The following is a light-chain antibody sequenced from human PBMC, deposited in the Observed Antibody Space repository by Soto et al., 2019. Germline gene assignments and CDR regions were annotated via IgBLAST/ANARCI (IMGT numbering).Light chain of an antibody. J-gene: IGLJ2*01. V-gene: IGLV2-23*03. CDR2: EGS. Sequence: QSALTQPASVSGSPGQSITISCTGTSSDVGSYNLVSWYQQHPGKAPKLMIYEGSKWPSGVSNRFSGSKSGNTASLTISGLQAEDEADYYGCSYAGSRTLVVFGGGTKLTVL. CDR1: SSDVGSYNL. CDR3: CSYAGSRTLVV.